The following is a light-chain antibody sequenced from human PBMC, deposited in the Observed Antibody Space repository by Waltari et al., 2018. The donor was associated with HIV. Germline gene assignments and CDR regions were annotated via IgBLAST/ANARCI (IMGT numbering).Light chain of an antibody. V-gene: IGLV2-14*03. CDR3: SSYTSNITRV. CDR1: SSDVGGYNS. J-gene: IGLJ3*02. Sequence: QSALTQPASVSGSPGPSITISCTGTSSDVGGYNSVSWYQQHPGKAPKLMIYDVSNRPSGVSNRFAGSKSGNTASLTSSGLQAEDEADYYCSSYTSNITRVFGGGTKLTVL. CDR2: DVS.